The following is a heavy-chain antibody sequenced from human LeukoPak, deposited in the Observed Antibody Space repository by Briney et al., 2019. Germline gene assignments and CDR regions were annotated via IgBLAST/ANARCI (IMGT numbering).Heavy chain of an antibody. J-gene: IGHJ5*02. CDR3: ARGSVTTDNWFDL. Sequence: ASVKVSCKASGYTFTNNDISWVRQAPGQGLEWMGWTHPKSGNTGYAQIFKGRVTVTRDTSITTAYMELSSLRPEDPAVYFCARGSVTTDNWFDLWGQGTLVIVSS. CDR1: GYTFTNND. CDR2: THPKSGNT. V-gene: IGHV1-8*01. D-gene: IGHD4-17*01.